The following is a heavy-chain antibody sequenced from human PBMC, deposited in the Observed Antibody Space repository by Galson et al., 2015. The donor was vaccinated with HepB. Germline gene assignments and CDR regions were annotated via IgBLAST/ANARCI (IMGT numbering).Heavy chain of an antibody. V-gene: IGHV4-61*01. CDR2: IYYSGST. D-gene: IGHD6-6*01. J-gene: IGHJ6*02. CDR3: ARDRAVGGIQHIAARPGGHYYGMDV. CDR1: GGSVSSGSYY. Sequence: ETLSLTCTVSGGSVSSGSYYWSWIRQPPGKGLEWIRYIYYSGSTNYNPSLKSRVTISVDTSKNQFSLKLSSVTAADTAVYYCARDRAVGGIQHIAARPGGHYYGMDVWGQGTTVTVSS.